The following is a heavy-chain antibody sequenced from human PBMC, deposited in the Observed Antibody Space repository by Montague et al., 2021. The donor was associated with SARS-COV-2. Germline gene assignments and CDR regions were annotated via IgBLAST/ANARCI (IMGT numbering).Heavy chain of an antibody. CDR2: IYYSGST. V-gene: IGHV4-39*01. J-gene: IGHJ5*02. Sequence: SETLSLTCTVSGGSISSSSYYWGWIRQPPGKGLEWIGSIYYSGSTYYNPSLKSRVTISVDTSKNQFSLKMSSVTAADTAVYYCASRNPGPNMEPYYDFWSGYSTWGKNWFDPWGQGTLVTVSS. D-gene: IGHD3-3*01. CDR3: ASRNPGPNMEPYYDFWSGYSTWGKNWFDP. CDR1: GGSISSSSYY.